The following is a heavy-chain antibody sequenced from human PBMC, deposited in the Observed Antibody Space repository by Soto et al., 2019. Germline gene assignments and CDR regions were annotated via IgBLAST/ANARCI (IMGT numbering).Heavy chain of an antibody. CDR2: IYPGDSDT. Sequence: ESLKISCKGSGYSFTSYWIGWVRQMPGKGLEWMGIIYPGDSDTRYSPSFQGQVTISADKSISTAYLQWSSLKASDTAMYYCARSPSYYDFWSGRYYYYYYGMDVWGQGTTVTVSS. CDR1: GYSFTSYW. D-gene: IGHD3-3*01. V-gene: IGHV5-51*01. CDR3: ARSPSYYDFWSGRYYYYYYGMDV. J-gene: IGHJ6*02.